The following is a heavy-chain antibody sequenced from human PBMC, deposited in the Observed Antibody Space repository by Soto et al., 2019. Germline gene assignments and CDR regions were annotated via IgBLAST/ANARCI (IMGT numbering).Heavy chain of an antibody. V-gene: IGHV3-21*01. J-gene: IGHJ4*02. D-gene: IGHD6-13*01. CDR2: ISSSSSYI. CDR1: GFTFSSYS. CDR3: ATGGGKQQLAYY. Sequence: PGGSLRLSCAASGFTFSSYSMNWVRQAPGRGLEWVSSISSSSSYIYYADSVKGRFTISRDNAKNSLYLQMNSLRAEDTAVYYCATGGGKQQLAYYWGQGTLVTVS.